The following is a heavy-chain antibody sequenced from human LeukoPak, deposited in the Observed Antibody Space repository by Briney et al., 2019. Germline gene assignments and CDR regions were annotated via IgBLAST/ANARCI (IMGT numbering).Heavy chain of an antibody. CDR3: AKDRGTYYYDSSGYYDY. V-gene: IGHV3-9*01. J-gene: IGHJ4*02. CDR1: GFTFDDYA. D-gene: IGHD3-22*01. Sequence: GGSLRLSCAASGFTFDDYAMHLVRQAPGKGLEWVSGISWNSGGIGYADSVKGRLTISRDNAKNSLYLQMNSLRAEDTALYYCAKDRGTYYYDSSGYYDYWGQGTLVTVSS. CDR2: ISWNSGGI.